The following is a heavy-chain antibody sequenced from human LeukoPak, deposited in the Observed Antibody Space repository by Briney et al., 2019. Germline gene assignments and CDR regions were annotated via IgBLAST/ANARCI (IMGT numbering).Heavy chain of an antibody. J-gene: IGHJ2*01. CDR1: GGSISSGSYY. CDR2: TYTSGST. V-gene: IGHV4-61*02. CDR3: ARIPMTYYYDSSGYPPWSFNNWYFDL. D-gene: IGHD3-22*01. Sequence: SETLSLTCTVPGGSISSGSYYWSWIRQPAGKGLEWIGRTYTSGSTNYNPSLKSRVTMSVDTSKNQFSLKLSSVTAVDTAVYYCARIPMTYYYDSSGYPPWSFNNWYFDLWGRGTLVTVSS.